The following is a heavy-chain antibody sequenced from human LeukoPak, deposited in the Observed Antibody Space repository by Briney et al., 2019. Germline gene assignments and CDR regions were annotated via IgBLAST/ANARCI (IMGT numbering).Heavy chain of an antibody. J-gene: IGHJ4*02. CDR1: GVSITDTNY. V-gene: IGHV4-4*02. CDR3: AREGGPYRPLDY. CDR2: VNLQGST. Sequence: SETLSLTCGVSGVSITDTNYWTWVRQPPGKGLELIGEVNLQGSTNYNPSLMGRVVISVDKSENHISLQLTSLTAADTAVYYCAREGGPYRPLDYSGQGTLVTVSS.